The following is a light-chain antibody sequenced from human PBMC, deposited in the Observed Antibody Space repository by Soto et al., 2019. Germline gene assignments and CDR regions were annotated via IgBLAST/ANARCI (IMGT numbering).Light chain of an antibody. Sequence: QSVLAQPASVSGSPGQSITISFTGTSSDIGSYNRVSWYQQPPGTAPKLIIYEVNNRPSGVPDRFSGSKSGNTASLTISGLQAEDEADYYCNSFTTIRTYVFGIGTKVXV. CDR1: SSDIGSYNR. J-gene: IGLJ1*01. CDR3: NSFTTIRTYV. V-gene: IGLV2-18*02. CDR2: EVN.